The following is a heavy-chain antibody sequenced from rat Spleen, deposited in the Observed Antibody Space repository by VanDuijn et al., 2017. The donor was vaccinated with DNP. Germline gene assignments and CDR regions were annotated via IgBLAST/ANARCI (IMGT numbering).Heavy chain of an antibody. CDR2: ISYEGSST. Sequence: EVQLVESGGGLVQPGNSLKLSCAASGFTFSDYYMAWVRQAPKKGLEWVASISYEGSSTYYGDSVKGRFTISRDNAKNTLYLQMDSLRSEDTATYYCAREYPWAHYFDYWGQGVMVTVSS. D-gene: IGHD3-8*01. J-gene: IGHJ2*01. CDR3: AREYPWAHYFDY. V-gene: IGHV5-22*01. CDR1: GFTFSDYY.